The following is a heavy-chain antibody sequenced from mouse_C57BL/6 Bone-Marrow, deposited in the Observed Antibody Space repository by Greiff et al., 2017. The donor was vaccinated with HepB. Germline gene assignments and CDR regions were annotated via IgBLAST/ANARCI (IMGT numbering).Heavy chain of an antibody. V-gene: IGHV1-54*01. CDR1: GYAFTNYL. Sequence: VQRVESGAELVRPGTSVKVSCKASGYAFTNYLIEWVKQRPGQGLEWIGVINPGSGGTNYNEKFKGKATLTADKSSSTAYMQLSSLTSEDSAVYFCARRCYYGYDGYVDVWGTGTTVTVSS. CDR2: INPGSGGT. CDR3: ARRCYYGYDGYVDV. D-gene: IGHD2-2*01. J-gene: IGHJ1*03.